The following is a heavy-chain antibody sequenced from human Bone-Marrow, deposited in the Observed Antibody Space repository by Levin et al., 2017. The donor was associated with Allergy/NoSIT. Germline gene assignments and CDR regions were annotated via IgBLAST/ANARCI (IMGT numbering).Heavy chain of an antibody. D-gene: IGHD3-10*01. V-gene: IGHV5-51*01. J-gene: IGHJ4*02. Sequence: GGSLRLSCKGSGSSFTSYWIGWVRQMPGKGLEWMGIIYPGDSDTRYSPSFQGQVTISADKSISTAYLQWSSLKASDTAMYYCARGRYYYGSGSYSGPYYFDYWGQGTLVTVSS. CDR1: GSSFTSYW. CDR2: IYPGDSDT. CDR3: ARGRYYYGSGSYSGPYYFDY.